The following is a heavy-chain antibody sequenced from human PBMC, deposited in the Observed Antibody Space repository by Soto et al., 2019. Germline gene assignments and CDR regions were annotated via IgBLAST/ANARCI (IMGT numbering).Heavy chain of an antibody. D-gene: IGHD6-19*01. J-gene: IGHJ5*02. CDR1: GYSVSSNSAA. CDR3: ARDRGSSSGWLNNWFDP. V-gene: IGHV6-1*01. CDR2: TYYRSKWYN. Sequence: PSHTRSLTCAISGYSVSSNSAAWNLIRQSPSRGLEWLGRTYYRSKWYNDYAVSVKSRITINPDTSKNQFSLQLNSVTPEDTAVYYCARDRGSSSGWLNNWFDPWGQGTLVTVSS.